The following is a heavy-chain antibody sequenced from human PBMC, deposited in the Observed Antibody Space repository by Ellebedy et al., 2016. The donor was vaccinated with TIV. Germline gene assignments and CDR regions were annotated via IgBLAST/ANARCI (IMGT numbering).Heavy chain of an antibody. Sequence: SETLSLTCTVSGGAVKTGGFYWSWVRQPPGKGLEWVGFVFYSGGTVYNPSLKSRLTVSVDTSRNQFYLKLTSVIAADTAVYYCARVKTVMATTYYFDSWGQGMLVTVSS. V-gene: IGHV4-31*02. CDR2: VFYSGGT. CDR3: ARVKTVMATTYYFDS. D-gene: IGHD5-24*01. CDR1: GGAVKTGGFY. J-gene: IGHJ4*02.